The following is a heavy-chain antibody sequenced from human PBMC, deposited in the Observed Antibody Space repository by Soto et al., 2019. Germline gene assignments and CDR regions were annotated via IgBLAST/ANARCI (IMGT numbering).Heavy chain of an antibody. CDR1: GNTFTEYY. V-gene: IGHV1-2*02. D-gene: IGHD5-12*01. Sequence: ASLKVSCRASGNTFTEYYIHWVRQAPGQGLEWMGWINPNNDGTTYAEKFQGRVTMTKNTLYLQMNSLRAEDTAVYYCAKDGSASYRVGPDYWGQGTLVTVSS. CDR2: INPNNDGT. J-gene: IGHJ4*02. CDR3: AKDGSASYRVGPDY.